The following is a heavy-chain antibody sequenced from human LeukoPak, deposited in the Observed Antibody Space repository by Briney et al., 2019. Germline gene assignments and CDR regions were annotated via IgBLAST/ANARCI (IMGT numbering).Heavy chain of an antibody. Sequence: PGTSLRLSCAASGFTFSGYTMHWVRQAPGKGLEWVAVISFDGSNKYYGDSVKGRFTISRDNSKNTLYLQMNSLRPDDTAIYYCARDTLWEWGQGTLVTVSS. D-gene: IGHD1-26*01. J-gene: IGHJ4*02. CDR3: ARDTLWE. CDR2: ISFDGSNK. CDR1: GFTFSGYT. V-gene: IGHV3-30-3*01.